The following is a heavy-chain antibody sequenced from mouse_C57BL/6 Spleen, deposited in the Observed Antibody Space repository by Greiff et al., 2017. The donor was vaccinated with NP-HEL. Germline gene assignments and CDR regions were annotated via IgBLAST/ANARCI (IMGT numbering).Heavy chain of an antibody. CDR1: GYTFTDYN. J-gene: IGHJ2*01. CDR2: INPNNGGT. Sequence: EVQLQQSGPELVKPGASVKIPCKASGYTFTDYNMDWVKQSHGKSLEWIGDINPNNGGTIYNQKFKGKATLTVDKSSSTAYMELRSLTSEDTAVYYWARGGDGSSYNYCDYWGQGTTLTVSS. CDR3: ARGGDGSSYNYCDY. V-gene: IGHV1-18*01. D-gene: IGHD1-1*01.